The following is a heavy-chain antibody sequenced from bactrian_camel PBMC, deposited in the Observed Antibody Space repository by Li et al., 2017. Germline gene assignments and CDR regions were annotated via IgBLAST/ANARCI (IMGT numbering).Heavy chain of an antibody. CDR3: AADRNLIAAMNWC. V-gene: IGHV3S40*01. CDR2: INRGGGST. D-gene: IGHD4*01. CDR1: GFTFSTYD. J-gene: IGHJ6*01. Sequence: VQLVESGGGLVLPGGSLRLSCVTSGFTFSTYDMNWVRQAPGQGLEWVSGINRGGGSTYYVDSVKGRFTISRDDAKNTLYLQLNSLKPEDTAVYYCAADRNLIAAMNWCLGPGDPGHRL.